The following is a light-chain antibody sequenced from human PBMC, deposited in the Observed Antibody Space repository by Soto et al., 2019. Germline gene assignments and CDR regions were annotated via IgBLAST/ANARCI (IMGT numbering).Light chain of an antibody. Sequence: DIVMTQSPDSLAVSLGERATINCKSSQSVLHSSNNKNYLAWYQQKPGQPPKLLIYWASTRESGVPDRFSGSGSGTDFTLSISSLQAEDAAVYYCQQYYSPWTFGQGTKVEIK. CDR3: QQYYSPWT. J-gene: IGKJ1*01. V-gene: IGKV4-1*01. CDR1: QSVLHSSNNKNY. CDR2: WAS.